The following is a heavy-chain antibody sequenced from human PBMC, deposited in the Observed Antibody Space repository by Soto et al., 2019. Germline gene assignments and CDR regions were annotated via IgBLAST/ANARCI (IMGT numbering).Heavy chain of an antibody. CDR2: INLSGGST. D-gene: IGHD3-22*01. CDR3: AKGSSGSRPYYFDS. CDR1: GFTFNRYA. V-gene: IGHV3-23*01. J-gene: IGHJ4*02. Sequence: PGGSLRLSCAASGFTFNRYAMSWVRQAPGKGLEWVSAINLSGGSTWYADSVKGRFTLSRDNSKNTVYLQMSGLRAEDTAVYYCAKGSSGSRPYYFDSWGQGTLVTVSS.